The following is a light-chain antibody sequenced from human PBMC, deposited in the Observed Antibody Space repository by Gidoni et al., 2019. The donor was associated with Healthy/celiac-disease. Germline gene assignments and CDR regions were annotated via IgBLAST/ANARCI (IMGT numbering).Light chain of an antibody. J-gene: IGKJ5*01. CDR1: QSISSY. V-gene: IGKV1-39*01. CDR3: QQSYSTLAIT. CDR2: AAS. Sequence: IQLTQSPSSLSASVGARVTITCQASQSISSYFNWYQQKPGNAPKLLMYAASSWQSGVPSRFSGSGSGTDFTLTISSLQPEDFATYYCQQSYSTLAITFGQGTRLEIK.